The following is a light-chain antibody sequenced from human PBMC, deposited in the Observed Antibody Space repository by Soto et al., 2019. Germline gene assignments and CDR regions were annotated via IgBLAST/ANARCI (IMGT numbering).Light chain of an antibody. V-gene: IGKV1-5*01. Sequence: IQMTQSPFPLSASVRDRVTITCRASQTIHSFLAWYQQKAGKAPKLLIYDASNLESGVPSRFSGSGSGTEFTLTVSSLQPDDFATFYCQQFHSFPWTFGQGTKVAI. CDR1: QTIHSF. J-gene: IGKJ1*01. CDR3: QQFHSFPWT. CDR2: DAS.